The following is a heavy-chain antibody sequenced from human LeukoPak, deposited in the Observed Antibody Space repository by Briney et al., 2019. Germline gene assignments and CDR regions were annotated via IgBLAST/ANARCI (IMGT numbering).Heavy chain of an antibody. CDR1: GGSISSYY. J-gene: IGHJ5*02. CDR3: ARLVVVAATSTVTGDWFDP. CDR2: IYYSGST. V-gene: IGHV4-59*08. Sequence: SETLSLTCTVSGGSISSYYWSWIRQPPGKGLEWIGYIYYSGSTNYNPSLKSRVTISVDTSKNQFSLKLSSVTAADTAVYYCARLVVVAATSTVTGDWFDPWGRGTLVTVSS. D-gene: IGHD2-15*01.